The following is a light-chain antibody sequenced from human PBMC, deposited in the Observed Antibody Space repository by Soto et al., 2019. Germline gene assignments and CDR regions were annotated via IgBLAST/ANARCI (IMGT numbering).Light chain of an antibody. CDR2: AAT. Sequence: DIQMTQSPSSVAASVGDRVTVTCRASQGISRWLAWYQHKPGTAPKLLIYAATSLQSVVPSRFSGSGSGTDFTLTISSLQPEDFATYYCQQANSFPSFTFGPGTKVDIK. V-gene: IGKV1-12*02. CDR3: QQANSFPSFT. J-gene: IGKJ3*01. CDR1: QGISRW.